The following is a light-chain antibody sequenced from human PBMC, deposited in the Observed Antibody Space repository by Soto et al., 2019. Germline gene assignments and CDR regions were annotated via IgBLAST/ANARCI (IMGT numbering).Light chain of an antibody. V-gene: IGKV1-39*01. Sequence: DIQMTQSPSSLSASVGDRVTITCRASQSISSYLNWYQQKPGKAPKLLIYAASSLQSGVPSRFSGSGSGTDFTLTISRLEPEDFAVYSCQQYGRSPYTFGQGTKLEIK. CDR1: QSISSY. CDR2: AAS. CDR3: QQYGRSPYT. J-gene: IGKJ2*01.